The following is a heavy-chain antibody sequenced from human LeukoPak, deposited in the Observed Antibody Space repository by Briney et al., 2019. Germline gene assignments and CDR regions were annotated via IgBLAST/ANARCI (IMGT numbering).Heavy chain of an antibody. CDR2: INTNTGNP. V-gene: IGHV7-4-1*02. Sequence: ASVKVSCKASGYTFTSYAMNWVRQAPGQGLEWMGWINTNTGNPTYAQGFTGRFVFSLDTSVSTAYLQISSLKAEDTAVYYCAKDRSAAVVAALGYWGQGTLVTVSS. D-gene: IGHD2-15*01. CDR1: GYTFTSYA. CDR3: AKDRSAAVVAALGY. J-gene: IGHJ4*02.